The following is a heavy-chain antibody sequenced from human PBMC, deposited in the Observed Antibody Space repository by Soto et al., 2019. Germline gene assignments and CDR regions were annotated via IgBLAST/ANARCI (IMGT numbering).Heavy chain of an antibody. CDR2: FDPEDGET. V-gene: IGHV1-24*01. CDR1: GYTLTESS. J-gene: IGHJ5*02. CDR3: ATVMLGYYYGSGDSNWFDP. D-gene: IGHD3-10*01. Sequence: GASVKVSCKVSGYTLTESSMHWVRQAPGKGLEWMGGFDPEDGETIYAQKFQGRVTMTEDTSTDTAYMELSSLRSEDTAVYYCATVMLGYYYGSGDSNWFDPRGQGTLVTVSS.